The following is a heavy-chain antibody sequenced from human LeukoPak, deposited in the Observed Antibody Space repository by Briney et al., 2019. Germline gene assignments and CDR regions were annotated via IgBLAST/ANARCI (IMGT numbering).Heavy chain of an antibody. D-gene: IGHD3-3*01. CDR2: INPSGGST. V-gene: IGHV1-46*01. J-gene: IGHJ5*02. CDR3: ARGPHSAYYDFWSGINWFDP. CDR1: GYTFTSYY. Sequence: ASVKVSCKASGYTFTSYYMHWVRQAPGQGLEWMGIINPSGGSTSYAQKFQGRVTMTRDISTSTVYMELSSLRSEDTAVYYCARGPHSAYYDFWSGINWFDPWGQGTLVTVSS.